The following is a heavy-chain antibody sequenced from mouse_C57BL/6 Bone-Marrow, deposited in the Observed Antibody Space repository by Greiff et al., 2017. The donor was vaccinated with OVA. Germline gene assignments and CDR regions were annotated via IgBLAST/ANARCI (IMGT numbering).Heavy chain of an antibody. V-gene: IGHV8-8*01. CDR3: ARIVEVCSSLFDY. CDR2: IWWDDDK. D-gene: IGHD1-1*01. Sequence: QVTLKESGPGILQPSQTLSLTCSFSGFSLSTFGMGVGWIRQPSGKGLEWLAHIWWDDDKYYNPALKSRPTTSQDTSKNQVLLKVANVDTADTATYYCARIVEVCSSLFDYWGQGTTLTVSS. CDR1: GFSLSTFGMG. J-gene: IGHJ2*01.